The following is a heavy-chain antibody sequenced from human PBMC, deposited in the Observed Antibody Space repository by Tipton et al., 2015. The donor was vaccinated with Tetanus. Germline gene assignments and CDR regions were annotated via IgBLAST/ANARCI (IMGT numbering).Heavy chain of an antibody. CDR2: INPNSGVT. J-gene: IGHJ5*02. CDR3: ARDMRSNWFDP. D-gene: IGHD3-16*01. Sequence: QSGAEVKKPGASVKVSCKTSGYSFTSYDINWVRQAAGQGLEWMGWINPNSGVTDCARKFQGRVTMTSDTSIGTAYMELSSLRSDDTAIYYCARDMRSNWFDPWGQGTLVTASS. V-gene: IGHV1-2*02. CDR1: GYSFTSYD.